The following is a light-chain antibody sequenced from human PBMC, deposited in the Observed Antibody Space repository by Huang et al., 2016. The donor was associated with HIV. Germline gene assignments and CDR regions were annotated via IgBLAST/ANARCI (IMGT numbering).Light chain of an antibody. CDR1: QTIGPY. V-gene: IGKV3-11*01. Sequence: EVVLTQSPPTLSLFPGETATLSCRASQTIGPYVAWYQQRPGQGPRLLIYDGSNRAAGVPARIRGAGSGTTFTLSISGLESEDFGVYYCQQRRSWPLTFGGGTKVEV. CDR3: QQRRSWPLT. CDR2: DGS. J-gene: IGKJ4*01.